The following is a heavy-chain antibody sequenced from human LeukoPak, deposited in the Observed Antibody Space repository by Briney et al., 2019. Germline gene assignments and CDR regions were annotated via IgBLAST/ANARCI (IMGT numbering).Heavy chain of an antibody. Sequence: PSETLSLTCAVYGGSFSGYYWSWIRQPPGKGLEWIGEINHSGSTNYNPSLKSRVTISVYTSKNQFSLKLSSVTAADTAVYYCARGIAGSSSWDAFDYWGQGTLVTVSS. D-gene: IGHD6-13*01. J-gene: IGHJ4*02. CDR2: INHSGST. V-gene: IGHV4-34*01. CDR3: ARGIAGSSSWDAFDY. CDR1: GGSFSGYY.